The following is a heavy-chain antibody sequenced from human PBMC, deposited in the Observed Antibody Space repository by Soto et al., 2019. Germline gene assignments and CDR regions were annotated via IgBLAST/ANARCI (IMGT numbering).Heavy chain of an antibody. Sequence: EVQLLESGGGLAQPGGSLRLSCAASGFTFSNYAMSWVRQAPGKGLEWVSVITYSGGVTYYADSVKGRFTISRDNSKNSLYLQMKSLRAEDTAIYYCAKKYHYGSGNYLYYFDYWGQGTLVTVSS. D-gene: IGHD3-10*01. CDR3: AKKYHYGSGNYLYYFDY. V-gene: IGHV3-23*01. CDR1: GFTFSNYA. CDR2: ITYSGGVT. J-gene: IGHJ4*02.